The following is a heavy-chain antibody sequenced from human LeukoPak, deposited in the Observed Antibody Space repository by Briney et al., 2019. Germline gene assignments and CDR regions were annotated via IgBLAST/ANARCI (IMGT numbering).Heavy chain of an antibody. CDR1: GFTVSSDY. Sequence: GGSLRLSCAASGFTVSSDYMSWVRQAPGKGLEWVGRIRNKANSYTTEYAASVKGRFTISRDDSKNSLYLQMNSLKCEDTAVYYCAREWDSGSYYLGYFDYWGQGTLVTVSS. CDR3: AREWDSGSYYLGYFDY. D-gene: IGHD1-26*01. V-gene: IGHV3-72*01. J-gene: IGHJ4*02. CDR2: IRNKANSYTT.